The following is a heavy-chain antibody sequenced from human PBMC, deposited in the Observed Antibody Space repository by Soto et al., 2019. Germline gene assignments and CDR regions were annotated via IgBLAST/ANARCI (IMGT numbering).Heavy chain of an antibody. D-gene: IGHD5-18*01. CDR1: GRIFSSFP. J-gene: IGHJ4*02. V-gene: IGHV1-69*06. Sequence: QVQVVQCGAEVKKPWSSVMISCKASGRIFSSFPTSWVRQVPGQGLEWMGAVISASGSVTYAPKFQGSVTMTAVNSAGIGYMELTSLTPEHTAMYYCAGVGSRDAFSCGLDQWGPGPMATVSS. CDR3: AGVGSRDAFSCGLDQ. CDR2: VISASGSV.